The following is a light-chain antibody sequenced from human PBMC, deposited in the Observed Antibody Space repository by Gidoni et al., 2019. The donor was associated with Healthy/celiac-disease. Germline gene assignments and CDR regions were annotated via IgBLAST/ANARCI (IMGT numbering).Light chain of an antibody. Sequence: DIQLTQTPSFLSASVGDRDTLTCRASQGISSYLAWYQQKPGKAPKLLIYAASTLQSGVPSRFSGSGSGTEFTLTISSLQPEDFATYYCQQLNSYPRTFGQGTKVEIK. CDR1: QGISSY. J-gene: IGKJ1*01. V-gene: IGKV1-9*01. CDR3: QQLNSYPRT. CDR2: AAS.